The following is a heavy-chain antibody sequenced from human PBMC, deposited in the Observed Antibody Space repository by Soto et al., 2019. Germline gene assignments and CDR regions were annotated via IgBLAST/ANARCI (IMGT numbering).Heavy chain of an antibody. CDR2: IFSNDEK. D-gene: IGHD6-13*01. CDR3: ARIMREGIAAAGKGSDNWFDP. V-gene: IGHV2-26*01. J-gene: IGHJ5*02. Sequence: GSGPTLVNPTETLTLTCTVSGFSLSNARMGVGWIRQPPGKALEWLAHIFSNDEKSYSTSLKSRLTISKDTSKSQVVLTMTNMDPVDTATYYCARIMREGIAAAGKGSDNWFDPWGQGTLVTVSS. CDR1: GFSLSNARMG.